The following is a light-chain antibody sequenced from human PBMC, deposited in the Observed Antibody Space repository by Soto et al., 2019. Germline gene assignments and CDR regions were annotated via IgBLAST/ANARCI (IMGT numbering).Light chain of an antibody. CDR1: SSDVGAYYY. V-gene: IGLV2-14*01. Sequence: QSVLTQPAYVSGSPGQSITISCTGTSSDVGAYYYVSWYQQRPGKAPKLLIYEVTNRPSGVSDRFSGSKSGNTASLTISGLQAEDEADYFGSSFTSTSLAVFGTGTKVTVL. J-gene: IGLJ1*01. CDR2: EVT. CDR3: SSFTSTSLAV.